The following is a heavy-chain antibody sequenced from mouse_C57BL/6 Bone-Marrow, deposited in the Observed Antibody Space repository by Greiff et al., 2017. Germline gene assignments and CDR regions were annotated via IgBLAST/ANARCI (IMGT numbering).Heavy chain of an antibody. CDR1: GYTFTSYW. Sequence: QVQLQQPGAELVKPGASVKLSCKASGYTFTSYWMHWVKQRPGQGLEWIGMIHPNSGSTNYNEKFKSKATLTVDKSSSTAYMQLSSLTSEDSAVYYCARSGFCYYGSSFAYWGQGTLVTVSA. V-gene: IGHV1-64*01. J-gene: IGHJ3*01. D-gene: IGHD1-1*01. CDR2: IHPNSGST. CDR3: ARSGFCYYGSSFAY.